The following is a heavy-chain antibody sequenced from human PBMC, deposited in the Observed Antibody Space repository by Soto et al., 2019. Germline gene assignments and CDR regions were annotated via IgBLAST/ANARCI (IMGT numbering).Heavy chain of an antibody. J-gene: IGHJ4*02. V-gene: IGHV4-34*01. CDR1: GGSFSGYS. CDR3: ARGLDSGSHSDY. CDR2: ITHDGGT. Sequence: VQLQQWGAGLLTPSETLSLTCAVSGGSFSGYSWSWIRQPPGKGLGWIGEITHDGGTNYNPSLKSRVAISVDTSKKQLSLNLSSGTAADAAVYYCARGLDSGSHSDYWGQGTLVTISS. D-gene: IGHD1-26*01.